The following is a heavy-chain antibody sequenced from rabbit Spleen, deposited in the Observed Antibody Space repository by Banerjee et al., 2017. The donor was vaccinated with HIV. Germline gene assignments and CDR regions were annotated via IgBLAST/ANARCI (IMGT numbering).Heavy chain of an antibody. CDR1: GIDFSSYG. CDR2: INTATGKA. D-gene: IGHD1-1*01. Sequence: ELVESGGGLVQPGESLKLSCKASGIDFSSYGISWVRQAPGKGLEWIACINTATGKAVYASWAKGRFTISKASSTTVTLQMTSLTAADTATYFCARWEGGVKINLWGQGTLVTVS. J-gene: IGHJ4*01. CDR3: ARWEGGVKINL. V-gene: IGHV1S45*01.